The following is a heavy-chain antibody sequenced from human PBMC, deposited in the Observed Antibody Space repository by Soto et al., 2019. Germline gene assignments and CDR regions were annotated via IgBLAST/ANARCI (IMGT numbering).Heavy chain of an antibody. J-gene: IGHJ4*02. CDR1: GFSLSSTRMA. V-gene: IGHV2-5*02. CDR2: IYWDDDK. Sequence: QITLKESGPPLVKPTQTLTLTCTFSGFSLSSTRMAVGWIRQPPGKALEWLALIYWDDDKRYSPFLKSRLTIXXXTXXNQVVLTMSNMDPVDTARYYCAHIVVAGLGYYFDYWGQGTPVTVSS. CDR3: AHIVVAGLGYYFDY. D-gene: IGHD6-19*01.